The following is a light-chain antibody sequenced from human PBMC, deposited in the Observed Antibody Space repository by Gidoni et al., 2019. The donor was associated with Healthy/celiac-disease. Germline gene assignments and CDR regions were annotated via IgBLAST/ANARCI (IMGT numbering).Light chain of an antibody. J-gene: IGKJ5*01. Sequence: DIQMTPSPSSLSASVGDRVTITCRASQSISSYLNWYQQKPGKAPKLLIYAASSLQSGVPSRFSGSGSGTDFTLTISSLQPEEFETYYCQQSDSTPPSTFGQGTRLEIK. CDR3: QQSDSTPPST. CDR1: QSISSY. CDR2: AAS. V-gene: IGKV1-39*01.